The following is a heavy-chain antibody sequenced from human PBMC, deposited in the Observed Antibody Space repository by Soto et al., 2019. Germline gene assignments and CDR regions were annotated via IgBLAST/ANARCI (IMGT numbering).Heavy chain of an antibody. CDR2: AYFSGGNT. D-gene: IGHD6-13*01. CDR1: GDSMRGYHFY. V-gene: IGHV4-39*01. Sequence: SETLSLTCSVSGDSMRGYHFYWGWIRQAPGKGLEWIGSAYFSGGNTYYSPSLKSRVSISVDTSKNEFSLRLTSLNAADTAVYFCAYGSSSAWIDYWGQGTLVTVSS. CDR3: AYGSSSAWIDY. J-gene: IGHJ4*02.